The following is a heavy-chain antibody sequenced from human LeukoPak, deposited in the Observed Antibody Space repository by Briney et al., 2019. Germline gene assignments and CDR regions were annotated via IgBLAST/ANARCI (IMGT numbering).Heavy chain of an antibody. CDR2: INPNSGDT. V-gene: IGHV1-2*06. CDR1: GDTFTGYY. D-gene: IGHD2-21*02. CDR3: ARDYCGGDCFPDS. Sequence: ASLKVSCKTSGDTFTGYYVHWVRQAPGQGLKWMGRINPNSGDTNYAQKFQGRVTMTRDTSISTAYMELSRLRSDDTAVYYCARDYCGGDCFPDSWGQGTLVTVSS. J-gene: IGHJ4*02.